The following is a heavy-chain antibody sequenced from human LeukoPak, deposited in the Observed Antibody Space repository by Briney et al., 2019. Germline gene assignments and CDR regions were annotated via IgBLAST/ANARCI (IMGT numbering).Heavy chain of an antibody. CDR1: GFSLSTRGMC. V-gene: IGHV2-70*11. J-gene: IGHJ6*03. CDR2: IDWDDDK. D-gene: IGHD2-2*01. CDR3: ARDLIVVVPAATRYYYYYMDV. Sequence: SGPTLVNPTQTLTLTCTFSGFSLSTRGMCVSWIRQPPGKALEWLARIDWDDDKYYSTSLKTRLTISKDTSKNQVVLTMTNMDPVDTATYYCARDLIVVVPAATRYYYYYMDVWGKGTTVTVSS.